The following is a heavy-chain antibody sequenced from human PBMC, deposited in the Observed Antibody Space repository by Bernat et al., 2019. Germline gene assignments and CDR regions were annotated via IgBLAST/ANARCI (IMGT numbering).Heavy chain of an antibody. D-gene: IGHD4-17*01. CDR3: ARVSLYGAPASGMDV. CDR2: IWYDGSNE. Sequence: QVQVVESGGGVVQPGRSLRLSCEASKFTFSSYGMHWVRQAPGKGLEWVAVIWYDGSNENYEDSVKGRFTISRDNSKNTLYLQMNSLRAEDTAVYYCARVSLYGAPASGMDVWGQGTTVTVSS. J-gene: IGHJ6*02. V-gene: IGHV3-33*01. CDR1: KFTFSSYG.